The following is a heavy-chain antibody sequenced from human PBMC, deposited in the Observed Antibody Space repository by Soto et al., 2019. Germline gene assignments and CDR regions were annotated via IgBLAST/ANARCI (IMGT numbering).Heavy chain of an antibody. Sequence: SETLSLTCTVSGGSISSGDYYWSWIRQPPGKGLGWIGYIYYSGSTYYNPSLKSRVTISVDTSKNQFSLKLSSVTAADTAVYYCASSNNFDGMDVWGQGTTVTVSS. D-gene: IGHD1-1*01. V-gene: IGHV4-30-4*01. CDR3: ASSNNFDGMDV. CDR2: IYYSGST. CDR1: GGSISSGDYY. J-gene: IGHJ6*02.